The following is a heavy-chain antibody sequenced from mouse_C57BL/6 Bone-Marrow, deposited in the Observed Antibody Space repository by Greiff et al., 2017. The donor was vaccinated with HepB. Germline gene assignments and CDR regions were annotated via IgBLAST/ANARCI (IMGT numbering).Heavy chain of an antibody. V-gene: IGHV5-15*01. Sequence: EVKLMESGGGLVQPGGSLKLSCAASGFTFSDYGMAWVRQAPRKGPEWVAFISNLAFSIYYADTVTGRFTISRENAKNTLYLEVSSLRSEDTAMYYCARPITTVVEGGFAYWGQGTLVTVSA. J-gene: IGHJ3*01. CDR2: ISNLAFSI. CDR1: GFTFSDYG. CDR3: ARPITTVVEGGFAY. D-gene: IGHD1-1*01.